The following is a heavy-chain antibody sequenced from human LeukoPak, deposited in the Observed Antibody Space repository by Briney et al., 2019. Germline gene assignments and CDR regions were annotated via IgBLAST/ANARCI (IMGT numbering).Heavy chain of an antibody. CDR1: GFTFSSYA. CDR3: AKVFRSGDLFMSDS. Sequence: GGSLRLSCAASGFTFSSYAMRWVRQAPGKGLEWVSGISGSGGDTYYTDSVKGRFTISRGNSKNTLYLQMNSLRAEDSAVYYCAKVFRSGDLFMSDSWGQGTLVTVSS. CDR2: ISGSGGDT. J-gene: IGHJ4*02. D-gene: IGHD4-17*01. V-gene: IGHV3-23*01.